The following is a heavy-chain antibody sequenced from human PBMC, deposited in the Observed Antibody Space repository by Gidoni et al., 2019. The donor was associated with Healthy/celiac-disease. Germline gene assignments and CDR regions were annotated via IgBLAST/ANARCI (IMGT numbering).Heavy chain of an antibody. CDR1: GFTFSIYG. J-gene: IGHJ1*01. D-gene: IGHD2-21*02. CDR3: AKSPEGDGYCGGDCYEYFQH. V-gene: IGHV3-30*18. CDR2: ISYDGSNK. Sequence: QVQLVESGGGVVQPGRSLRLSCAASGFTFSIYGMHWVRQAPGKGLEWVAVISYDGSNKYYADSVKGRFTISRDNSKNTLYLQMNSLRAEDTAVYYCAKSPEGDGYCGGDCYEYFQHWGQGTLVTVSS.